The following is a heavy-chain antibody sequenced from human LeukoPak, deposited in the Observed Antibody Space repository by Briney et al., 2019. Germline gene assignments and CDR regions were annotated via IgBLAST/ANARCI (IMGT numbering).Heavy chain of an antibody. CDR3: ARSTYSSGWRHY. Sequence: GGSLRLSCAPSGFTFSSHAMSWVRQAPGKGLEWVSGISGNGANTYYADSVKGRFTISRDNSKNTLYLQMNSLRAEDTAVYYCARSTYSSGWRHYWGQGTLLTVSS. V-gene: IGHV3-23*01. CDR1: GFTFSSHA. D-gene: IGHD6-19*01. CDR2: ISGNGANT. J-gene: IGHJ4*02.